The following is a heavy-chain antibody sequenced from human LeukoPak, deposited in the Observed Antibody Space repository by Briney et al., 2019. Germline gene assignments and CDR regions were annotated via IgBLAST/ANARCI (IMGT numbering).Heavy chain of an antibody. CDR2: ISSRSTYI. CDR1: RFTFSTYS. J-gene: IGHJ6*03. CDR3: ARDPYSGSYGPYYYYYMDV. D-gene: IGHD1-26*01. V-gene: IGHV3-21*06. Sequence: PGGSLRLSCVASRFTFSTYSMNWVRQAPGKGLEWVSSISSRSTYIYYADSVKGRFTISRDNAKNSLYLQMDSLRVEDTAVYYCARDPYSGSYGPYYYYYMDVWGEGTTVTISS.